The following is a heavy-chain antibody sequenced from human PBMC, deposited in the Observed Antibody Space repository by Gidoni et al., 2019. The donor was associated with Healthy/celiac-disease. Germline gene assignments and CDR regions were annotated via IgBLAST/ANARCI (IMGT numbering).Heavy chain of an antibody. D-gene: IGHD6-19*01. V-gene: IGHV4-34*01. CDR1: GGSFSGYY. CDR2: INHSGST. Sequence: QVQLQQWGAGLLKPSETLSLTCAVYGGSFSGYYWSWIRQPPGKGLEWIGEINHSGSTNYNPSLKSRVTISVDTSKNQFSLKLSSVTAADTAVYYCARGRAGYSSGWYSVYPYNWFDPWGQGTLVTVSS. CDR3: ARGRAGYSSGWYSVYPYNWFDP. J-gene: IGHJ5*02.